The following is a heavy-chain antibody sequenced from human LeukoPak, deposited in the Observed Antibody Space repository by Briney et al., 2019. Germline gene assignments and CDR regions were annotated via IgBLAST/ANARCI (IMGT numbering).Heavy chain of an antibody. Sequence: GGSLRLSCAASGFMFSNYAMSWVRQAPGRGLEWVSSLSGSSGTAYYAESVKGRFAISSDNSKNTLYLQMNSLRAEDTAVYYCAGHEGYHYDSSGGEFDIWGQGTQVTVSS. V-gene: IGHV3-23*01. D-gene: IGHD3-22*01. CDR2: LSGSSGTA. J-gene: IGHJ4*02. CDR3: AGHEGYHYDSSGGEFDI. CDR1: GFMFSNYA.